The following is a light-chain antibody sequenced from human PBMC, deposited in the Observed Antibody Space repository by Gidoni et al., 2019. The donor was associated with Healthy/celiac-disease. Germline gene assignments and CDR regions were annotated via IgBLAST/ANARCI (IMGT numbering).Light chain of an antibody. J-gene: IGKJ4*01. CDR2: GAA. CDR3: QQYNNWPRT. Sequence: EIVMTQSPATLSVSPGERATLSCRARQRVSSNLAWYQQKPGQAPRLLIYGAATRATGIPARFSGSGSGTEFTLNISSLQAEDVAVYYCQQYNNWPRTFGGGTKVEIK. CDR1: QRVSSN. V-gene: IGKV3-15*01.